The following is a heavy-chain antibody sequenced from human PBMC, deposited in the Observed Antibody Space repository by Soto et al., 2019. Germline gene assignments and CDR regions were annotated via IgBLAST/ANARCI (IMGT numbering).Heavy chain of an antibody. Sequence: GHLSLSGPASGFTVSSYWRSCVRQAPGKGLEWVANIKQDGSEKYYVDSLKGRFNSSRDNAKSSLYLQMNSLRAEDKAVYYCAKDRGNRYCRGCGWFGPWGQGTLVTVSS. D-gene: IGHD2-15*01. CDR2: IKQDGSEK. CDR1: GFTVSSYW. J-gene: IGHJ5*02. CDR3: AKDRGNRYCRGCGWFGP. V-gene: IGHV3-7*03.